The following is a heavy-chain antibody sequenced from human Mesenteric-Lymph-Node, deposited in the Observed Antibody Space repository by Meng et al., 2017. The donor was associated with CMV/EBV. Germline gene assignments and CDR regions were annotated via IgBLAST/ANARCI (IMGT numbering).Heavy chain of an antibody. CDR2: INSDGSST. Sequence: LSLTCAASGFTFSSYWMHWVRQAPGKGLVWVSRINSDGSSTSYADSVKGRFTISRDNAKNTLYLQMNSLRAEDTAVYYCARGNPTYYDFWSGYYPGADYWGQGTLVTVSS. D-gene: IGHD3-3*01. CDR3: ARGNPTYYDFWSGYYPGADY. V-gene: IGHV3-74*01. J-gene: IGHJ4*02. CDR1: GFTFSSYW.